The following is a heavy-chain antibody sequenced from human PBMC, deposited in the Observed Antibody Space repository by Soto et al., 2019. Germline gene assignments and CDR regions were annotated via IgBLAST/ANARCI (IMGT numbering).Heavy chain of an antibody. CDR2: MNPNSGNT. V-gene: IGHV1-8*01. Sequence: ASVKVSCEASGYSFTSYDMNWVRQAPGQGLEWMGWMNPNSGNTGYAQKFQGRVTMTRNTSISTAYMELSSLRSEDTAVYYCARTLYGDNVDYWGQGTLVTVSS. J-gene: IGHJ4*02. CDR3: ARTLYGDNVDY. D-gene: IGHD4-17*01. CDR1: GYSFTSYD.